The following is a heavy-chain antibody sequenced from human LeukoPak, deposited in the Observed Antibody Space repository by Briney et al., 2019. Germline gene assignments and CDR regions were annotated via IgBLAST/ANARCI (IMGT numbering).Heavy chain of an antibody. V-gene: IGHV4-4*07. D-gene: IGHD3-10*01. CDR2: IYTSGST. Sequence: PSETLSLTCTVSGGSISSYYWSWIRQPAGKGLEWIGRIYTSGSTNYNPSLKSRVTMSVDTSKIQFSLKLSSVTAADTAVYYCARLLWFGEGNWFDPWGQGTLVTVSS. J-gene: IGHJ5*02. CDR3: ARLLWFGEGNWFDP. CDR1: GGSISSYY.